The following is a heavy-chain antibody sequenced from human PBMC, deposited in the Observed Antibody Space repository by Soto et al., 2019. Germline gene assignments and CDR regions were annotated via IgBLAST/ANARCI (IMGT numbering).Heavy chain of an antibody. Sequence: PSETLSLTCTVSGGSISSYYWSWIRQPPGKGLEWIGYIYYSGSTNYNPSLKSRVTISVDTSKNQFSLKLSSVTAADTAVYYCARVRSSSGWYYFDYWGQGTLVTVSS. D-gene: IGHD6-19*01. CDR1: GGSISSYY. CDR3: ARVRSSSGWYYFDY. CDR2: IYYSGST. J-gene: IGHJ4*02. V-gene: IGHV4-59*01.